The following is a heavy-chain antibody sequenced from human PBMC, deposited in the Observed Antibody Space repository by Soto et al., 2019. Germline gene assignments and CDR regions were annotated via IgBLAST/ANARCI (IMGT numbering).Heavy chain of an antibody. Sequence: PGGSLRLSCAASGFTFSSYAMSWVRQAPGKGLEWVSAISGSGGSTYYADSVKGRFTISRDNSKNTLYLQMNSLRAEDTAVYYCAKDYYDFWSGPPFGYYYYRMDVWGQGTTVTVSS. CDR2: ISGSGGST. V-gene: IGHV3-23*01. J-gene: IGHJ6*02. D-gene: IGHD3-3*01. CDR3: AKDYYDFWSGPPFGYYYYRMDV. CDR1: GFTFSSYA.